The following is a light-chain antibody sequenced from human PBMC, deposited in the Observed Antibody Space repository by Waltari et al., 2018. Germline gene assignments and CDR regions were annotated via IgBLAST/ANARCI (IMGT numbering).Light chain of an antibody. V-gene: IGLV1-44*01. CDR3: AAWDDSLNGYV. J-gene: IGLJ1*01. CDR1: SSKLGSYT. Sequence: QSVLTQPPSASGTPGQTVTISCSGSSSKLGSYTVNWHHQLPGTAPKLLIHHNNTRPSWVPDRFSGSKSGTSASLHISGLQSEDEADYYCAAWDDSLNGYVFGAGTTVTVL. CDR2: HNN.